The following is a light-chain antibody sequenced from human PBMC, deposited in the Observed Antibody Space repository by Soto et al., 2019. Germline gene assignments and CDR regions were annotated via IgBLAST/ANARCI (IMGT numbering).Light chain of an antibody. Sequence: EIVLTQSPATLSLSPGERATLSCSASESVSSYLAWYQQKPGQAPRLLIYDASIRATGIPARFSGSGSGTDFTLTISSLEAEDFAVYYCHQRNTWAPGLTFGPGTKVEIK. CDR1: ESVSSY. CDR3: HQRNTWAPGLT. CDR2: DAS. J-gene: IGKJ3*01. V-gene: IGKV3-11*01.